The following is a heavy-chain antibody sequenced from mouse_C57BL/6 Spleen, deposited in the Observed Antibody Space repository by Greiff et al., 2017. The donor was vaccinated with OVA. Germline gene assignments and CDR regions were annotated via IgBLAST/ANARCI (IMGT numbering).Heavy chain of an antibody. V-gene: IGHV5-6*01. CDR3: ARQSYYSNSYYFDY. Sequence: EVKLMESGGDLVKPGGSLKLSCAASGFTFSSYGMSWVRQTPDKRLEWVATISSGGSYTYYPDSVKGRFTISRDNAKNTLYLQMRSLKSEDTAMYYCARQSYYSNSYYFDYWGQGTTLTVSS. CDR2: ISSGGSYT. J-gene: IGHJ2*01. D-gene: IGHD2-5*01. CDR1: GFTFSSYG.